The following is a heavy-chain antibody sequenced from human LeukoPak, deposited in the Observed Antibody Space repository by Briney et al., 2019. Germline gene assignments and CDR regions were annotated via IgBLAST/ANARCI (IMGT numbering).Heavy chain of an antibody. Sequence: SETLSLTCTVSGGSISSYYWSWIRQPPGKGLEWIGYIYYGGSTNYNPSLKSRVTISVDTSKNQFSLKLSSVTAADTAVYYCARHGDSGYSSGWYSAFDIWGQGTMVTVSS. J-gene: IGHJ3*02. CDR1: GGSISSYY. D-gene: IGHD6-19*01. V-gene: IGHV4-59*08. CDR3: ARHGDSGYSSGWYSAFDI. CDR2: IYYGGST.